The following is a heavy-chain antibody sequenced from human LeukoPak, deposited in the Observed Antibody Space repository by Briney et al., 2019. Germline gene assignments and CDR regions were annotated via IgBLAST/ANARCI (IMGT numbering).Heavy chain of an antibody. CDR1: GFTFSSYE. CDR3: ARLDYYGSGSYFDY. J-gene: IGHJ4*02. D-gene: IGHD3-10*01. V-gene: IGHV3-48*03. Sequence: PGGSLRLSCAASGFTFSSYEMSWVRQAPGKGLEWVSYISSSGSTIYYADSVKGRFTISRDNARNSLYLQMNSLRAEDTAVYYCARLDYYGSGSYFDYWGQGTLVTVSS. CDR2: ISSSGSTI.